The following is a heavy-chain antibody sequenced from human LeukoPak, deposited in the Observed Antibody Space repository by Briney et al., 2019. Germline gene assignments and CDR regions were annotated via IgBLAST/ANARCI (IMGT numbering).Heavy chain of an antibody. Sequence: PGGSLRLSCAASGFTFSSYGMHWVRQAPGKGLEWVSTIYRGGSSFYADSVKGRFTISRDNSKNTLYLQMDSLRAEDTAVYYCASDLSTWFDWGQGTQVTVAS. CDR2: IYRGGSS. CDR3: ASDLSTWFD. J-gene: IGHJ4*02. V-gene: IGHV3-NL1*01. CDR1: GFTFSSYG. D-gene: IGHD6-13*01.